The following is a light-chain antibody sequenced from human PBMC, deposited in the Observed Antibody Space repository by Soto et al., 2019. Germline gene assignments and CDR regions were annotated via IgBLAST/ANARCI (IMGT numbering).Light chain of an antibody. CDR3: QSYDSSLSYV. V-gene: IGLV1-40*01. CDR2: GNS. J-gene: IGLJ1*01. Sequence: QPVLTQPPSVSGAPGQRVTISCTGSSSNIGAGYDVHWYQQLPGTAPKLLIYGNSNRPSGVPDRFSSSKSGTSASLAITGLQAEDEADYYCQSYDSSLSYVFGTGTKLTVL. CDR1: SSNIGAGYD.